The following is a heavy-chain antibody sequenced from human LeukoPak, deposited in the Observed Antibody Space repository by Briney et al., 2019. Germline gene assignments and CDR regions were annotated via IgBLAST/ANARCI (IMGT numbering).Heavy chain of an antibody. CDR3: TTAELRFLEWLLPYGMDV. V-gene: IGHV3-15*01. CDR2: IKSKTDGGTT. Sequence: PGGSLRLSCAASGFTFSNAWMSWVRQAPGKGLEWVGRIKSKTDGGTTDYAAPVKGRFTISRDDSKNTLYLQMNSLKTEDTAVYYCTTAELRFLEWLLPYGMDVWGQGTTVTVSS. D-gene: IGHD3-3*01. CDR1: GFTFSNAW. J-gene: IGHJ6*02.